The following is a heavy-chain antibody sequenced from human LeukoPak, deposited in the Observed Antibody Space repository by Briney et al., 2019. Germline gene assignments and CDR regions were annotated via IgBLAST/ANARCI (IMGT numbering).Heavy chain of an antibody. CDR1: GFTFSIYS. J-gene: IGHJ6*03. CDR3: ARDAHRRTTVTLYHYYYMDG. CDR2: ITWDGGST. D-gene: IGHD4-17*01. Sequence: PGGSLRLSCAAYGFTFSIYSMNWARQAPGKGLEWVSLITWDGGSTYYADSVKGRFTISRDNSKNSLYLQMNSLRPEDTALYYCARDAHRRTTVTLYHYYYMDGWGEGTTVTVSS. V-gene: IGHV3-43D*03.